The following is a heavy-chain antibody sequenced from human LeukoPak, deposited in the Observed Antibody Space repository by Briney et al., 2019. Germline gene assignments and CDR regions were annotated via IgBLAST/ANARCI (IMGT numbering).Heavy chain of an antibody. J-gene: IGHJ4*02. CDR2: IYPGDSET. V-gene: IGHV5-51*01. CDR3: ARQGGYDSGYFDY. Sequence: GESLKISCKASGYSFTNYWIGWVRQMPGKGLEWLGVIYPGDSETRYSPSFQGQVTISADKSISTAYLQWSSLKASDSAMYYCARQGGYDSGYFDYWGQGTLVTVSS. CDR1: GYSFTNYW. D-gene: IGHD5-12*01.